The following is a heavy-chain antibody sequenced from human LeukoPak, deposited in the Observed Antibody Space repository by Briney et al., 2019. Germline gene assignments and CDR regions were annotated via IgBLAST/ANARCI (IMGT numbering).Heavy chain of an antibody. V-gene: IGHV3-11*03. CDR1: GIPFSDYY. Sequence: GGSLRLSCVVSGIPFSDYYMNWIRQAPGKGLVWISYISSSSSYTDYADSVKGRFTISRDNAKSALYLQMNSLRLEDTAVYYCAAGTAADFWGQGTLVTVSS. J-gene: IGHJ4*02. CDR3: AAGTAADF. D-gene: IGHD6-13*01. CDR2: ISSSSSYT.